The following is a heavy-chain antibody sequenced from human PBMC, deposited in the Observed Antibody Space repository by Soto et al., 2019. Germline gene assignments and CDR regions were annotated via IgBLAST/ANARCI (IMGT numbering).Heavy chain of an antibody. J-gene: IGHJ6*02. V-gene: IGHV4-59*01. Sequence: ETLSLTCTVSGGSLRGYSWSWIRQSPGKGLEWIGYVYSGGGTNYSPSFMGRVTISVDTTDNQFSLKLNSVTAADTAVYYCAREKTPMSPHYYYFGMDVWRQGTTVTVSS. D-gene: IGHD2-15*01. CDR3: AREKTPMSPHYYYFGMDV. CDR2: VYSGGGT. CDR1: GGSLRGYS.